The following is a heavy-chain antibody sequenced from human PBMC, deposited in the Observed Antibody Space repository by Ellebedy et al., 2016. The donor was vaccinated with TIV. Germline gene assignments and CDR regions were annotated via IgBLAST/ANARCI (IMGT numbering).Heavy chain of an antibody. J-gene: IGHJ6*02. CDR3: ASTVVPAAMKHYYFYGMDV. Sequence: SVKVSCXASGGTFSSYAISWVRQAPGQGLEWMGGIIPIFGTANYAQKFQGRVTITADESTSTAYMELSSLRSEDTAVYYCASTVVPAAMKHYYFYGMDVWGQGTTVTISS. V-gene: IGHV1-69*13. CDR1: GGTFSSYA. D-gene: IGHD2-2*01. CDR2: IIPIFGTA.